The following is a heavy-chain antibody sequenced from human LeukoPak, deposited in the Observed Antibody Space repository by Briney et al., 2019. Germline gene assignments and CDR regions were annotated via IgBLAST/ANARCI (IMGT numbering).Heavy chain of an antibody. D-gene: IGHD3/OR15-3a*01. J-gene: IGHJ5*02. CDR3: ARHVFLDWLLSWFDP. Sequence: PSETLSRTCTVSGGSISSSSYYWGWIRQPPGKGLEWIGSISYSGSTYYTPSLKSRVTISADTSKNPSSLKLSSLTAADTAVYYCARHVFLDWLLSWFDPWGQGTLVTVSS. CDR2: ISYSGST. V-gene: IGHV4-39*01. CDR1: GGSISSSSYY.